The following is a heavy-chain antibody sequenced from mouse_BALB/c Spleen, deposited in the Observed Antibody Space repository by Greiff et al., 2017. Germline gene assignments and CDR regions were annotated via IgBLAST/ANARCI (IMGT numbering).Heavy chain of an antibody. CDR2: IYPGDGDT. J-gene: IGHJ3*01. Sequence: VQLQQSGAELVRPGSSVKISCKASGYAFSSYWMNWVKQRPGQGLEWIGQIYPGDGDTNYNGKFKGKATLTADKSSSTAYMQLSSLTSEDSAVFFWGRGGGGNSFAYWGQGTLVTVSA. CDR1: GYAFSSYW. CDR3: GRGGGGNSFAY. V-gene: IGHV1-80*01. D-gene: IGHD2-1*01.